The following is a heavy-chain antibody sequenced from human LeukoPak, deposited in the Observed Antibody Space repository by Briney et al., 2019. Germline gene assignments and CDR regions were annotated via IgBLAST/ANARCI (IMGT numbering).Heavy chain of an antibody. D-gene: IGHD6-13*01. Sequence: SETLSLTCTVSGDSITSYSWSWIRQPAGKGLEWIGRFYSSGSPNYNPSLRSRVIISVDTAKNQFSLNLSSVTAADTAVYYCARVLRGGSSLWFDPWGQGTLVTVSS. J-gene: IGHJ5*02. CDR2: FYSSGSP. CDR1: GDSITSYS. CDR3: ARVLRGGSSLWFDP. V-gene: IGHV4-4*07.